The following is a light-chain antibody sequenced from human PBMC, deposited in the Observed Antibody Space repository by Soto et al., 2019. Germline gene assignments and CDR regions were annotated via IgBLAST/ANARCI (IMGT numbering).Light chain of an antibody. CDR2: DAS. CDR3: QQRNNWHPIT. CDR1: QSVRTY. J-gene: IGKJ5*01. Sequence: EIVLTQSPVTLSLSPGERATLSCRASQSVRTYLAWYQVKPGQAPRLLIYDASRRDSGVPARFSGSGSGTDFTLTISSLEPADFALSYCQQRNNWHPITFGQGTRLEIK. V-gene: IGKV3D-11*02.